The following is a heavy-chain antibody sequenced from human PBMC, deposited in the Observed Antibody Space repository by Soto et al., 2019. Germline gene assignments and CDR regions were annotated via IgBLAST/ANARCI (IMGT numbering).Heavy chain of an antibody. D-gene: IGHD6-19*01. CDR3: ARVVPPEQWFEGLGGWFDP. Sequence: ASVKVSCKASGYTFTSYCISWVRQAPGQGLEWMGWISAYNGNTNYAQKLQGRVTMTTDTSTSTAYMELRSLRSDDTAVYYCARVVPPEQWFEGLGGWFDPWGQGTLVTVSS. CDR2: ISAYNGNT. J-gene: IGHJ5*02. V-gene: IGHV1-18*01. CDR1: GYTFTSYC.